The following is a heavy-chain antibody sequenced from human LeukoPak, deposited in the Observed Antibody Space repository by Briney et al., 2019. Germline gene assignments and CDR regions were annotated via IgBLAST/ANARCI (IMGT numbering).Heavy chain of an antibody. CDR1: GFTFSSHS. V-gene: IGHV3-21*01. CDR2: ISSSSIYI. D-gene: IGHD4-11*01. CDR3: ARGYNNYGYVFDI. J-gene: IGHJ3*02. Sequence: PGGSLRLSCAASGFTFSSHSMNWVRQAPGKGLEWVSSISSSSIYIYYADSVKGRITISRDNAKNSLYLQMNSLRAEDTAVYYCARGYNNYGYVFDIWGQGTVVTVSS.